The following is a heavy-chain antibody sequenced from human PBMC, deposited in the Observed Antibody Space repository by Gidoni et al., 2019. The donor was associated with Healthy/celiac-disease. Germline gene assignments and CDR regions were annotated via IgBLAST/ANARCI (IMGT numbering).Heavy chain of an antibody. Sequence: EVQLVESGGGLVRPGGSLRLSGAASGFTFSSYSMNWVRQAPGKGLEWVSSISSSSSYIYYADSVKGRFTISRDNAKNSLYLQMNSLRAEDTAVYYCARDWDCGGDCTDAFDIWGQGTMVTVSS. D-gene: IGHD2-21*01. V-gene: IGHV3-21*01. CDR2: ISSSSSYI. CDR3: ARDWDCGGDCTDAFDI. CDR1: GFTFSSYS. J-gene: IGHJ3*02.